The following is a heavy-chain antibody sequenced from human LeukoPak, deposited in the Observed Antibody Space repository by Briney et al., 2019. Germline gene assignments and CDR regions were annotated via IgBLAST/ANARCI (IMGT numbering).Heavy chain of an antibody. CDR2: IYPGDSDS. V-gene: IGHV5-51*01. CDR3: ARRGDYYGMDF. J-gene: IGHJ6*04. Sequence: GESLNLYRKASRYSFTNYWISCMRQIPWKSLEWMGLIYPGDSDSRYSPSFQCQVTISADKAIRTAYLQESSRKVADTAMYYCARRGDYYGMDFWGKGITV. CDR1: RYSFTNYW.